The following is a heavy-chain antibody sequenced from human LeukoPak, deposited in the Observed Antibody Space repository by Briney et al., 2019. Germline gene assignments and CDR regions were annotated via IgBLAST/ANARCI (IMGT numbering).Heavy chain of an antibody. CDR1: GYTFTGYY. V-gene: IGHV1-2*02. D-gene: IGHD3-3*01. CDR3: ARGPEWLLWYFDY. Sequence: GASVKVSCKASGYTFTGYYMHWVRQAPGQGLEWMGWINPNSGGTNYAQKFQGRVTMTRDTSIGTAYMELSRLRSDDTAVYYCARGPEWLLWYFDYWGQGTLVTVSS. CDR2: INPNSGGT. J-gene: IGHJ4*02.